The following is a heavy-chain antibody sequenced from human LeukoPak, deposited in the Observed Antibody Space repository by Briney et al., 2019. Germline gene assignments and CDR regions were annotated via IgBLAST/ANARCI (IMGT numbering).Heavy chain of an antibody. CDR2: INPNSGET. J-gene: IGHJ4*02. CDR3: ARGATRLATAGAEFDS. Sequence: ASVKVSCKSSGYXFIGFYRLWVRQAAGQSLAWMGRINPNSGETSFALSFQGRVTMTSDTSINTAYMELGRLTSDDTAVYFCARGATRLATAGAEFDSWGQGTLVIVSS. CDR1: GYXFIGFY. D-gene: IGHD6-13*01. V-gene: IGHV1-2*06.